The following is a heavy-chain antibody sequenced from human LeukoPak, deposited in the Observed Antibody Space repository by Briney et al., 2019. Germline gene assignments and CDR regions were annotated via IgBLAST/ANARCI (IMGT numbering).Heavy chain of an antibody. CDR2: INPSGGST. CDR3: ARNPNYYDSSGYLARWDFDL. J-gene: IGHJ2*01. V-gene: IGHV1-46*01. CDR1: GYTFTSYY. D-gene: IGHD3-22*01. Sequence: ASVKVSCKASGYTFTSYYMHWVRQAPGQGLEWMGIINPSGGSTSYAQKFQGRVTMTRDTSTSTVYMELSSLRSEDTAVYYCARNPNYYDSSGYLARWDFDLWGRGTLVTVPS.